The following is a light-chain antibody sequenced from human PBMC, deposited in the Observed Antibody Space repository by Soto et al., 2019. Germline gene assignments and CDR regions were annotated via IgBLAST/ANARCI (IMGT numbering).Light chain of an antibody. CDR1: SSNIGNNY. V-gene: IGLV1-51*01. J-gene: IGLJ3*02. CDR3: GTWDSSLNVWV. Sequence: QSVLTQPPSVSAAPGQKVTISCSGSSSNIGNNYVSWYRQLPGTAPKLLIHDNNNRPSGIPDRFSGSKSGTSATLGITGLQTGDEADYYCGTWDSSLNVWVFGGGTKLTVL. CDR2: DNN.